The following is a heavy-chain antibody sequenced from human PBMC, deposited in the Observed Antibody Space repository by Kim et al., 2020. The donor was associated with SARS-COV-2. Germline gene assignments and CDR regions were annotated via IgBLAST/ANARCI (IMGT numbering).Heavy chain of an antibody. V-gene: IGHV1-58*01. CDR3: AAGTLAAAGTSNFDY. J-gene: IGHJ4*02. D-gene: IGHD6-13*01. Sequence: QKFQERVTVTRDMSTSTAYMELSSLRSEDTAVYYCAAGTLAAAGTSNFDYWGQGTLVTVSS.